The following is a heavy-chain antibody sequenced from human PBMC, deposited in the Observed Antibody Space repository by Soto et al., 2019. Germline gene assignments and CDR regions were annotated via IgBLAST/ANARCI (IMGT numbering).Heavy chain of an antibody. J-gene: IGHJ6*02. CDR3: ARGNYYYYGMDF. CDR2: IYHSGST. CDR1: GGSISSGGYS. Sequence: KASETLSLTCAVSGGSISSGGYSWSWIRQPPGKGLEWIGYIYHSGSTYYNPSRKSRVTISVDRSKNQFSLKLSSVTAADTAVYYRARGNYYYYGMDFWGQGTTVTVSS. V-gene: IGHV4-30-2*01.